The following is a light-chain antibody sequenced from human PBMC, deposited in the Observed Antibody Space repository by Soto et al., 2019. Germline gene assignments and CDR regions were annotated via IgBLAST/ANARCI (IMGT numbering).Light chain of an antibody. CDR2: RAS. CDR3: QQRSNWPPIT. V-gene: IGKV3-11*01. J-gene: IGKJ3*01. Sequence: EIVLTQSPGTLSLSPGERATLSCRASQSVSNNYVAWYQQKPGQAPRLLIFRASNKATGIPDRFSGSGSGTDFTLTISSLEPEDFAIYYCQQRSNWPPITFGPGTKVDIK. CDR1: QSVSNNY.